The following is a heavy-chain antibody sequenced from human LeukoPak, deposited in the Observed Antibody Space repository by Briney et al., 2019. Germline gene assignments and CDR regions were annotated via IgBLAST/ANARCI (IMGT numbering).Heavy chain of an antibody. CDR1: GYSFTSYW. Sequence: GESLKISCKGSGYSFTSYWFGWVRQMPGKGLEWLGIIYPGDSDTRYSPSFQGQVTISADKSISNAYLQWSSLKASDTAMYYCARLNLPSGSNWFDPWGQGTLVTVSS. V-gene: IGHV5-51*01. CDR3: ARLNLPSGSNWFDP. CDR2: IYPGDSDT. J-gene: IGHJ5*02. D-gene: IGHD6-6*01.